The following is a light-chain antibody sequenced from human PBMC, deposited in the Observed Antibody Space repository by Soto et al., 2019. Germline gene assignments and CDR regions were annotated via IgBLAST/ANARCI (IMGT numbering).Light chain of an antibody. Sequence: QSVLTQPPSVSAAPGQKVTISCSGSSSNIGNNYVSWYQQLPGTAPKLLIYENNKRPSGIPDRFSGSKSGTSATLGITGLQTGDEADYYCGTWDSSLSASVFGGGTKHTVL. CDR2: ENN. V-gene: IGLV1-51*02. CDR1: SSNIGNNY. CDR3: GTWDSSLSASV. J-gene: IGLJ3*02.